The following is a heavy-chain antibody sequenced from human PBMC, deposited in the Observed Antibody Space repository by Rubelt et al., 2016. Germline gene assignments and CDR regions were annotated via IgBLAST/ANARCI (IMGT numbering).Heavy chain of an antibody. CDR2: ISTDGSGT. CDR1: GFSFSTYA. Sequence: DVQLVQSGGGLVQPGGSLRLSCAASGFSFSTYAMHWVRQAPGKGLEYVSAISTDGSGTYYANSVKGRFIISRDNFKHMLYLQMGRLRAEDMVGYYCERYGNSCYDSWGQGTLVTVSS. D-gene: IGHD1-26*01. J-gene: IGHJ5*01. V-gene: IGHV3-64*01. CDR3: ERYGNSCYDS.